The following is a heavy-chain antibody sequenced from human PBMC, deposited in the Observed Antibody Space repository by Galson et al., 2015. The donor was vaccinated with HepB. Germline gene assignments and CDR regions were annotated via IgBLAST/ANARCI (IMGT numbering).Heavy chain of an antibody. CDR2: IIPIFGTA. Sequence: SVKVSCKASGGTFSSYAISWVRQAPGQGLEWMGGIIPIFGTANHAQKFQGRVTITADESTSTAYMELSSLRSEDTAVYHCARVRDGYNYVDAFDIWGQGTMVTVSS. V-gene: IGHV1-69*13. CDR3: ARVRDGYNYVDAFDI. D-gene: IGHD5-24*01. CDR1: GGTFSSYA. J-gene: IGHJ3*02.